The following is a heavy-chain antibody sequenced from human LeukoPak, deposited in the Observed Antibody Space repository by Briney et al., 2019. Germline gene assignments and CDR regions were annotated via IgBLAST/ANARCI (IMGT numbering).Heavy chain of an antibody. CDR1: GFIFSSYA. Sequence: PGGSLRLSCAASGFIFSSYAMSWVRQAPGKGLEWVSAISGSGGSTYYADSVKGRFTISRDNSKNTLYLQMNSLRAEDTAVYYCAKDVGKWESLHFFDYWGQGTLVTVSS. CDR2: ISGSGGST. D-gene: IGHD1-26*01. CDR3: AKDVGKWESLHFFDY. V-gene: IGHV3-23*01. J-gene: IGHJ4*02.